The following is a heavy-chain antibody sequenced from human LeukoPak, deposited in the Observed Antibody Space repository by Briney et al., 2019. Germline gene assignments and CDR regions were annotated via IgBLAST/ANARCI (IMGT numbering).Heavy chain of an antibody. CDR1: GGSISSSSYY. Sequence: SETLSLTCTVSGGSISSSSYYWGWIRQPAGKGLEWIGRIYPSGSTNYNPSLKSRVTISVDTSKNQFSLKLSSVTAADTAVYYCARQYKQLWAPFDYWGQGTLVTVSS. D-gene: IGHD5-18*01. CDR3: ARQYKQLWAPFDY. CDR2: IYPSGST. J-gene: IGHJ4*02. V-gene: IGHV4-61*02.